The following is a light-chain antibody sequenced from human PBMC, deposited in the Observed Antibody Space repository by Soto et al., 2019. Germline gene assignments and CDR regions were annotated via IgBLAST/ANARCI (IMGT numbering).Light chain of an antibody. Sequence: DIVLTQSPGTLSLSPGERATLSCRASQSVSSTFFAWYQQKPGQAPRLLMFGASNRATGIPDRFSGSGSGTDFTLTISRLEPEDFAVYYCQQYNFWPLTFGGGTKVDIK. CDR3: QQYNFWPLT. CDR1: QSVSSTF. J-gene: IGKJ4*01. V-gene: IGKV3-20*01. CDR2: GAS.